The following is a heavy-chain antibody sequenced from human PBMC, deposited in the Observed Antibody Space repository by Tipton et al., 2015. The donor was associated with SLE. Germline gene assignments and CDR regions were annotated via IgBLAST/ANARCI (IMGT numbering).Heavy chain of an antibody. CDR1: GFTFSSYS. V-gene: IGHV3-21*06. D-gene: IGHD1-26*01. Sequence: GSLRLSCAASGFTFSSYSMNWVRQAPGKGLEWVSSISSTSSYIYYADSVKGRFTISRDNAKSTLYLHMNSLRADDAGLYYCARDPHHGAADYWGQGTLVTVSS. CDR3: ARDPHHGAADY. CDR2: ISSTSSYI. J-gene: IGHJ4*02.